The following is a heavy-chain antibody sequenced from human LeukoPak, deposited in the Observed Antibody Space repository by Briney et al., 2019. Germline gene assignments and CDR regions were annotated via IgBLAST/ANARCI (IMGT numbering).Heavy chain of an antibody. CDR2: ISSSSSYI. J-gene: IGHJ4*02. CDR1: GFTFSSYS. CDR3: AKGAGGIGSGTYYDY. D-gene: IGHD3-10*01. V-gene: IGHV3-21*04. Sequence: GGSLRLSCAASGFTFSSYSMNWVRQAPGKGLEWVSSISSSSSYIYYADSVKGRFTISRDNAKNSLYLQMNSLRAEDTAVYSCAKGAGGIGSGTYYDYWGQGTLVTVSS.